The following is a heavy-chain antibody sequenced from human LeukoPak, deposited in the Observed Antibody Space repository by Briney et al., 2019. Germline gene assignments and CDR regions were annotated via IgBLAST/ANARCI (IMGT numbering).Heavy chain of an antibody. V-gene: IGHV1-69*13. J-gene: IGHJ4*02. CDR3: ARESLGYSGSYFDFDY. Sequence: ASVKVSCKASGGTFSSYAISWVRQASGQGLEWMGGIIPIFGTANYAQKFQGRVTITADESTSTAYMELSSLRSEDTAVYYCARESLGYSGSYFDFDYWGQGTLVTVSS. D-gene: IGHD1-26*01. CDR2: IIPIFGTA. CDR1: GGTFSSYA.